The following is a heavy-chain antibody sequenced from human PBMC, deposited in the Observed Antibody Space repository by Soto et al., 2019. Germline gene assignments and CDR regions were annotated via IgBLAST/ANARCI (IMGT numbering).Heavy chain of an antibody. CDR3: TRSITGYSYADT. V-gene: IGHV3-74*01. J-gene: IGHJ5*02. CDR2: INSDGSST. D-gene: IGHD5-18*01. CDR1: GFTFTSYW. Sequence: EVQLMESGGGLVQPGGSLRLSCAASGFTFTSYWMHWVRQAPGKGLVWVSRINSDGSSTVYVDSVKGRFTISSDNAKNTLYLQMNSLRAEDTAVYYCTRSITGYSYADTWGQGTLVTVSS.